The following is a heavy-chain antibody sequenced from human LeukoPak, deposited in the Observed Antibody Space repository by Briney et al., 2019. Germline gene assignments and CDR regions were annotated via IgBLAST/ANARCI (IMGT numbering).Heavy chain of an antibody. J-gene: IGHJ4*02. V-gene: IGHV4-61*02. CDR2: IYTSGST. Sequence: MASETLSLTRTVSGGSISSGSYYWSWIRQPAGKGLEWIGRIYTSGSTNYNPSLKSRVTISVDTSKNQFSLKLSSVTAADTAVYYCARAEWLYSSSFDYWGQGTLVTVSS. D-gene: IGHD6-6*01. CDR1: GGSISSGSYY. CDR3: ARAEWLYSSSFDY.